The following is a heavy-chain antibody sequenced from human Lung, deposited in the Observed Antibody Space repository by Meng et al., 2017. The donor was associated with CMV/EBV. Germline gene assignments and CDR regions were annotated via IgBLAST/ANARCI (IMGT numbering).Heavy chain of an antibody. CDR1: GYTFTHHG. D-gene: IGHD6-19*01. J-gene: IGHJ4*02. Sequence: QVHLVQSGSELKKPGASVMVSCKASGYTFTHHGISWIRQAPGQGLEWLGWISCYNGDTNYAQKVQGRFTMTMDKSASTAYMDLRSLRSDDTAVYYCARDPSNTSGRYAYFDSWGQGTLVTVSS. CDR3: ARDPSNTSGRYAYFDS. V-gene: IGHV1-18*01. CDR2: ISCYNGDT.